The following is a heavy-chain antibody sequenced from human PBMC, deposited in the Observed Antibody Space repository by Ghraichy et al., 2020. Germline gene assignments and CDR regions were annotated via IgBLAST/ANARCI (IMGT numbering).Heavy chain of an antibody. Sequence: GGSLRLSCAASGFTFSSYSMNWVRQAPGKGLEWVSYISSSSTIYYADSVKGRFTISRDNAKNSLYLQMNSLRDEDTAVYYCARVDGYTADYWGQGTLVTVSS. V-gene: IGHV3-48*02. CDR3: ARVDGYTADY. CDR2: ISSSSTI. CDR1: GFTFSSYS. J-gene: IGHJ4*02. D-gene: IGHD5-24*01.